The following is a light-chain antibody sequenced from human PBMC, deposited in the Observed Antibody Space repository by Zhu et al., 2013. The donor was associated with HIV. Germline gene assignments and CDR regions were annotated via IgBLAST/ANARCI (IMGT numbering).Light chain of an antibody. V-gene: IGKV1-8*01. CDR1: QDISSY. CDR3: QQYYTYPRT. J-gene: IGKJ1*01. Sequence: AIRMTQSPSSLSASTGDRVTITCRASQDISSYLAWYQQKAGKAPKLLIYDASTLQSGVPSRFSGSGSGTDFSLTISCLQSEDFATYYCQQYYTYPRTFGQGTKVEIK. CDR2: DAS.